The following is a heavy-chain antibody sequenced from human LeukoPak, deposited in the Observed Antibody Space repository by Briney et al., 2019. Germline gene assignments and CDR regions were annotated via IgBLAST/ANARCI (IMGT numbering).Heavy chain of an antibody. CDR1: GFTFDDYA. D-gene: IGHD3-10*01. J-gene: IGHJ4*02. CDR3: VKDRVWFGELLNPLFDN. CDR2: ISWNSGRI. Sequence: GGSLRLSCAASGFTFDDYAMHWVPQAPGKGLEWVSGISWNSGRIGYADSVKGRFTISRYNAKNSLYLQMNSLRAEDTALYYCVKDRVWFGELLNPLFDNWGQGTRVTVSS. V-gene: IGHV3-9*01.